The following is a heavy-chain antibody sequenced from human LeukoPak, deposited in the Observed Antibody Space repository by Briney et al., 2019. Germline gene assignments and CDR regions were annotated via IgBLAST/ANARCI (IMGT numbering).Heavy chain of an antibody. V-gene: IGHV3-48*03. CDR3: ARSRLAYYPIGR. CDR1: GFTFSSYE. J-gene: IGHJ4*02. Sequence: GGFLRLSCAASGFTFSSYEIQRVRQAPGKGLEWISYGSQSGATTYFADSVKGRFIISRDNAKNSLYLQMNSLRAEDTAVYYCARSRLAYYPIGRWGQGTLVTVSS. D-gene: IGHD3-10*01. CDR2: GSQSGATT.